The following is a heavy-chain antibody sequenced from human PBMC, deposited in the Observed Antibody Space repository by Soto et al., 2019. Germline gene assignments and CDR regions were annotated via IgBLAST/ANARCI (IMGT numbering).Heavy chain of an antibody. J-gene: IGHJ6*02. V-gene: IGHV3-48*01. CDR3: AKIGTYLRMEV. CDR1: GFTFSSYS. D-gene: IGHD3-10*01. Sequence: EVQLVESGGGLVQPGGSLRLSCAVSGFTFSSYSMNWVRQAPGKGLEWVSYISSGSGTTYYADSVKGRFSISRDNANNSLYMQMNSMRVEDTAVYYCAKIGTYLRMEVWGQWTKVTVS. CDR2: ISSGSGTT.